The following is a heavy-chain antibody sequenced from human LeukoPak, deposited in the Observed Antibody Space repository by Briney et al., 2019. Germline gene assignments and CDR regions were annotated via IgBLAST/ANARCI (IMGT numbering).Heavy chain of an antibody. J-gene: IGHJ4*02. D-gene: IGHD5/OR15-5a*01. CDR3: AKKRDGGVSEPPDY. V-gene: IGHV3-30*18. Sequence: PGGSLRLSCAASGFTFSIYGMHWVRQAPGKGLEWVAVMSYDGSNEYYADSVKGRFTISRDNSKNTLYLQMNSLRGEDTALYYCAKKRDGGVSEPPDYWDQGTLVTVSS. CDR2: MSYDGSNE. CDR1: GFTFSIYG.